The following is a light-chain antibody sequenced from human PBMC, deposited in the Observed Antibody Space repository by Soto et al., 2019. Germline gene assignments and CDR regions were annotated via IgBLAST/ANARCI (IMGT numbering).Light chain of an antibody. J-gene: IGLJ3*02. V-gene: IGLV8-61*01. Sequence: QTVVTQEPSFSVSPGRTVTLTCGLSSGSVSTSYYPSWYQQTPGQAPRTLIYSTNTRSSGVPDRFSGSILGNKAALTITGAQADDESDYYCVVYMGSGILGFGGGTKVTVL. CDR2: STN. CDR3: VVYMGSGILG. CDR1: SGSVSTSYY.